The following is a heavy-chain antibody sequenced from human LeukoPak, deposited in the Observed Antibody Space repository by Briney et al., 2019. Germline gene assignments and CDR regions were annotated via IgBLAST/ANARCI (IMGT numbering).Heavy chain of an antibody. CDR2: IRGDTST. V-gene: IGHV3-66*04. CDR1: GFTASSTS. CDR3: ARRRGGYGDGDFDY. Sequence: GGSLRLSCVASGFTASSTSIIWVRQAPGKGLECVSYIRGDTSTEYAEYVRGRFTISRDDAKNTVYLQMNSLRVEDTSVYYCARRRGGYGDGDFDYWGQGTLVTVSS. J-gene: IGHJ4*02. D-gene: IGHD4-17*01.